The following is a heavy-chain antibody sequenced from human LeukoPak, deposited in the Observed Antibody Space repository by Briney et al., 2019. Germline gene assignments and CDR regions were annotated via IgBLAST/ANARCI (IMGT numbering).Heavy chain of an antibody. V-gene: IGHV1-18*01. D-gene: IGHD3-3*01. CDR2: ISPYNGYT. CDR1: GYTFTSNG. CDR3: ARDRERFLEWLSPPYYYYYYGMDV. Sequence: GASVKVSCKASGYTFTSNGISWVRQAPGQGLEWMGWISPYNGYTNYAQKLQDRVTMATDTSTRTAYMELRSLRSDDTAVYYCARDRERFLEWLSPPYYYYYYGMDVWGQGTTVTVSS. J-gene: IGHJ6*02.